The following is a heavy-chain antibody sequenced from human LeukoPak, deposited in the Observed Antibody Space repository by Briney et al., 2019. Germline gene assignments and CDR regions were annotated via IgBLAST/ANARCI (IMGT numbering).Heavy chain of an antibody. V-gene: IGHV4-39*01. J-gene: IGHJ1*01. D-gene: IGHD2-15*01. CDR3: ARAHHRVVAATFSARGYFQH. Sequence: PSETLSLTCTVSGGSISSSSYYWGWIRQPPGKGLEWIGSIYYSGSTYYNPSLKSRVTISVDTSKNQFSLKLSSVTAADTAVYYCARAHHRVVAATFSARGYFQHWGQGTLVTVSS. CDR2: IYYSGST. CDR1: GGSISSSSYY.